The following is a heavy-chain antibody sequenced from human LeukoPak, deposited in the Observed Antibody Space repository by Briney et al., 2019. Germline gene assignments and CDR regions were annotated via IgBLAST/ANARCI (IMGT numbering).Heavy chain of an antibody. J-gene: IGHJ4*02. CDR2: ISFDGSNK. V-gene: IGHV3-30*04. D-gene: IGHD3-9*01. CDR1: GFTFSSYA. Sequence: PGGSLRLSCAASGFTFSSYAMHWVRQAPGKGLEYVAVISFDGSNKYYADSVRGRFTISRDNSKNTLYLQMNSLRDEDTAVYYCARPYFDWLLFLGYWGQGTLVTVSS. CDR3: ARPYFDWLLFLGY.